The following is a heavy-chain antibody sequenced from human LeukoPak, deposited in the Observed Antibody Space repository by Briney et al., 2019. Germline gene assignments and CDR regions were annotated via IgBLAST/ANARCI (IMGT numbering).Heavy chain of an antibody. D-gene: IGHD3-9*01. CDR3: AKDRVSTLRYFDY. J-gene: IGHJ4*02. CDR2: ISWNSGSI. V-gene: IGHV3-9*01. CDR1: GFTFDDYA. Sequence: GGSLRLSCAASGFTFDDYAMHWVRQAPGKGLEWVSGISWNSGSIGYADSVKGRFTISRDNAKNSLYLQMNSLRPEDTALYYCAKDRVSTLRYFDYWGQGTLVTVSS.